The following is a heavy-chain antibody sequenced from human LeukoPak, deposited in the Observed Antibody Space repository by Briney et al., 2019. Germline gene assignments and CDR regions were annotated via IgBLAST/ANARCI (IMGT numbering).Heavy chain of an antibody. CDR3: ARGPGLREAGLSAY. CDR1: GYTFTGYY. D-gene: IGHD3-16*02. J-gene: IGHJ4*02. CDR2: INTNTGNP. V-gene: IGHV7-4-1*02. Sequence: GASVKVSCKASGYTFTGYYMHWVRQAPGQGLEWMGWINTNTGNPTYAQGFTGRFVFSLDTSVSTAYLQISSLKAEDTAVYYCARGPGLREAGLSAYWGQGTLVTVSS.